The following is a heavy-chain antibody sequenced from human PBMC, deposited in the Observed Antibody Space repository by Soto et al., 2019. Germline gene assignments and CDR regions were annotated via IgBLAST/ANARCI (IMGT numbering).Heavy chain of an antibody. CDR1: GFTFSTYW. CDR2: LDQDGSER. CDR3: VCGGNFFVY. D-gene: IGHD3-16*01. Sequence: EVQLVESGGGLVQPGGSLRLSCAASGFTFSTYWMTWVRRPPGKGLEWVANLDQDGSERYYVDSVRGRFTISRDNAKNALYLQMISLSAEDTAVYYCVCGGNFFVYWGQGTLVTVSP. J-gene: IGHJ4*02. V-gene: IGHV3-7*01.